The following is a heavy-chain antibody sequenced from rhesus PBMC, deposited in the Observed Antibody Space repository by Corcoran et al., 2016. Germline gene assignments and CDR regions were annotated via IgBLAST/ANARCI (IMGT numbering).Heavy chain of an antibody. J-gene: IGHJ4*01. V-gene: IGHV4-122*02. CDR1: GSSISSGYY. CDR2: SHYSGST. Sequence: QVQLQESGPGLVKPSETLSLTCAVSGSSISSGYYWSWLRQPPGKGLEWIGYSHYSGSTSYNPSLKSRVTISRDTSKNQFSLKLSSVTAADTAVYYCARGQLEPFDYWGQGVLVTVSS. CDR3: ARGQLEPFDY. D-gene: IGHD6-25*01.